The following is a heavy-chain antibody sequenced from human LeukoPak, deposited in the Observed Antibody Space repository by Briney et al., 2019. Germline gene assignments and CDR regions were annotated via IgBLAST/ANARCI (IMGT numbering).Heavy chain of an antibody. D-gene: IGHD6-13*01. Sequence: GGSLRLSCAASGFTFSSYWMSWVRQAPGKGLEWVANIKTDGSQIYYVDSVKGRFTISRDNAKNSLYLQMNSLRAEDTAVYYCARGEDSSSWYLCDDWGQGTLVTVSS. CDR1: GFTFSSYW. CDR3: ARGEDSSSWYLCDD. V-gene: IGHV3-7*01. CDR2: IKTDGSQI. J-gene: IGHJ4*02.